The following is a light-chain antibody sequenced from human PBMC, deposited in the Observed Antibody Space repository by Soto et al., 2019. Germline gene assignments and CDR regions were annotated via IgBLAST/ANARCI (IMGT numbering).Light chain of an antibody. V-gene: IGKV3-20*01. CDR1: QSVSSSY. CDR3: QQYGSSPGT. CDR2: GAS. J-gene: IGKJ1*01. Sequence: EIVLTQSPGTLSLSPGERATLSCRASQSVSSSYSAWYQQKPGQAPRLLIYGASSRATGIPDRFSGSGSGTDSTLTISRLEPEDFAVYYCQQYGSSPGTFGQGTKV.